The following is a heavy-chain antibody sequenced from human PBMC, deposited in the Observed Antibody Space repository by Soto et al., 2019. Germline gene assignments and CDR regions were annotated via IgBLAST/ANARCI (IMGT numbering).Heavy chain of an antibody. D-gene: IGHD3-22*01. CDR1: GYTFTSYG. Sequence: QVQLVQSGAEVKKPGASVKVSCKASGYTFTSYGISWVRQAPGQGLEWMGWSSAYNGNTNYAQILQGRVNMTTDTSTSTAYVELRSLRSDDTAVYYCARSGHYYDTSGHPGAFDIWGQGAMVTVSS. CDR2: SSAYNGNT. V-gene: IGHV1-18*01. CDR3: ARSGHYYDTSGHPGAFDI. J-gene: IGHJ3*02.